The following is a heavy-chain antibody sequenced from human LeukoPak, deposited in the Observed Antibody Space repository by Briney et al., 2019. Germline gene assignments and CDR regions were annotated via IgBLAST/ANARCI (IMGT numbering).Heavy chain of an antibody. CDR3: AREDTAKDAFDI. D-gene: IGHD5-18*01. CDR1: GGSISSYY. J-gene: IGHJ3*02. CDR2: IYYSGST. V-gene: IGHV4-59*01. Sequence: SETLSLTCTVSGGSISSYYWSWIRRPPGKGLEWIGYIYYSGSTNYNPSLKSRVTISVDTSKNQFSLKLSSVTAADTAVYYYAREDTAKDAFDIWGQGTMVTVSS.